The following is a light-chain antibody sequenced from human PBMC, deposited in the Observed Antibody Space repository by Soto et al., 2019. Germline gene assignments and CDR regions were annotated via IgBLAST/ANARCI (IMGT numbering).Light chain of an antibody. V-gene: IGKV3-15*01. CDR2: DTS. Sequence: IVMTQSPATLSVSPGERATLSCRASQSVRGSLAWYQQKPGQAPSLLIYDTSTRATGIPARFSGSGSGTEFTLTISSLQSEDFAVYYCQLYNKWPPGSVTFGPGTKVDIK. CDR1: QSVRGS. J-gene: IGKJ3*01. CDR3: QLYNKWPPGSVT.